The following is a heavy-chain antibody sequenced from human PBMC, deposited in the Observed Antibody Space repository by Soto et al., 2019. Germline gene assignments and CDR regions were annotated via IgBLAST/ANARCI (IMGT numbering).Heavy chain of an antibody. CDR2: IIPIFDTP. D-gene: IGHD6-13*01. V-gene: IGHV1-69*06. CDR3: ARDRSSTWRSDMDV. CDR1: GGTFNSHA. J-gene: IGHJ6*02. Sequence: SVKVSCKASGGTFNSHAISWVRQAPGQGVEWMGGIIPIFDTPNYAQKFQGRVTITADKSTSTANMEVTSLRYEDTAVYYCARDRSSTWRSDMDVWGQGTTVTVSS.